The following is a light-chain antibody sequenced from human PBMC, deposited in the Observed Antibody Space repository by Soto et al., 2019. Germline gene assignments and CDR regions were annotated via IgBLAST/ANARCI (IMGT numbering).Light chain of an antibody. CDR3: QQRRNWPPYT. Sequence: EIVLTQSPATLSLSPGERATLSCRASQSVSSYLAWYQQKPGQAPRLLIYDASNRATGIPAMFSGSGSGTDFTLTISSLEPEDFAVYYCQQRRNWPPYTFGQGTKLEIK. J-gene: IGKJ2*01. V-gene: IGKV3-11*01. CDR1: QSVSSY. CDR2: DAS.